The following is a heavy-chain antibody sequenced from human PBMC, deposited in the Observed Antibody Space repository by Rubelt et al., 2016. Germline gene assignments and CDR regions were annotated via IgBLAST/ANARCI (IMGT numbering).Heavy chain of an antibody. CDR2: IYYSGST. D-gene: IGHD5-24*01. CDR1: GGSIGSSSYY. Sequence: QLQLQESGPGLAKPSETLSLTCTVSGGSIGSSSYYWGWIRQPPGKGLEWIGSIYYSGSTYYNPSLRGEVTCAVDTSKNQSPLKLSSGTAADTAVYYCARMALSYYFDYWGQGTLVTVSS. V-gene: IGHV4-39*01. J-gene: IGHJ4*02. CDR3: ARMALSYYFDY.